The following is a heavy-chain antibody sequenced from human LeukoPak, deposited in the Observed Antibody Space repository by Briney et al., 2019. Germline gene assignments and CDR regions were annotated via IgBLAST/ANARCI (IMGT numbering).Heavy chain of an antibody. D-gene: IGHD3-22*01. V-gene: IGHV4-59*01. CDR2: IYYSGST. CDR3: ARVRPQIMYCYDSSGPGSYFDY. CDR1: GGSISSYY. J-gene: IGHJ4*02. Sequence: SETLSLTCTVSGGSISSYYWSWIRQPPGKGLEWIGYIYYSGSTNYNPSLKSRVTISVDTSKNQFSLKLSSVTAADTAVYYCARVRPQIMYCYDSSGPGSYFDYWGQGTLVTVSS.